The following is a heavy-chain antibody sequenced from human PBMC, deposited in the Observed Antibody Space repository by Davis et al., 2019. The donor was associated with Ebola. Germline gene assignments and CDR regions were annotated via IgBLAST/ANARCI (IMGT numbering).Heavy chain of an antibody. D-gene: IGHD6-13*01. CDR1: GGSFSGYY. CDR3: ARGLGSSSWLPYYYYYMDV. CDR2: INHSGST. Sequence: PSETLSLTCAVYGGSFSGYYWSWIRQPPGKGLEWIGEINHSGSTNYNPSLKSRVTISVDTSKNQFSLKLSSVTAADTAVYYCARGLGSSSWLPYYYYYMDVWGKGTTVTVSS. V-gene: IGHV4-34*01. J-gene: IGHJ6*03.